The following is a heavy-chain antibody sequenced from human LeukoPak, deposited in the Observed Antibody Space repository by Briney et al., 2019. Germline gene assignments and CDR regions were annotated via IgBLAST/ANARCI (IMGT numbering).Heavy chain of an antibody. Sequence: GGSLILSCAASGFTFTSYAMHWVRQAPGKGLEWVTVISYDGSIKYYADSVKGRFTISRDNSKNTLYLQMNSLRPEDTAVYYCAREADHYYDSSGYSKSPWFDPWGQGTLVTVSS. J-gene: IGHJ5*02. CDR1: GFTFTSYA. V-gene: IGHV3-30-3*01. CDR3: AREADHYYDSSGYSKSPWFDP. CDR2: ISYDGSIK. D-gene: IGHD3-22*01.